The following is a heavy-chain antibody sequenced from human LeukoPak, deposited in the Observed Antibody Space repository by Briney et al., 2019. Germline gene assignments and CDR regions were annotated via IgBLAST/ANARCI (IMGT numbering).Heavy chain of an antibody. D-gene: IGHD5-18*01. CDR1: GFTFSTYG. J-gene: IGHJ4*02. Sequence: GGTLRLSCAASGFTFSTYGMSWVRQAPGKGLQWVSTIPSGGGTYYADSVKGRFTISRDNSKNTLYLQMNSLRGEDTAVYYCARVSGYSYGYLGNWGQGTLVTVSS. V-gene: IGHV3-23*01. CDR2: IPSGGGT. CDR3: ARVSGYSYGYLGN.